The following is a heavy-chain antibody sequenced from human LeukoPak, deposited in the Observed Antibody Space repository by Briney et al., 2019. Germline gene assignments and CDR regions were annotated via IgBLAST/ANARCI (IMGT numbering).Heavy chain of an antibody. J-gene: IGHJ5*02. D-gene: IGHD5-12*01. V-gene: IGHV1-2*02. Sequence: VASVKVSCTASGYTFTRYYTHWVRQAPGQGVEWMGWINPNRGGTKYTQKFQGGDTMYRDTPLRTPYIELSRLRWAETAVYYCERLVVVIVATYIWFDPRGERTLVTVSS. CDR3: ERLVVVIVATYIWFDP. CDR2: INPNRGGT. CDR1: GYTFTRYY.